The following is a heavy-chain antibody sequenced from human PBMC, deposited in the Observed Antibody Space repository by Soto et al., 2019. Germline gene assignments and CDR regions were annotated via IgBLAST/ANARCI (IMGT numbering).Heavy chain of an antibody. D-gene: IGHD5-18*01. Sequence: QVHLVQSGAEVKKPGASVKVSCRSSGYTFTSNAIHWVRQAPGQSLEWMGWVNAGNGYTKYLQNFQGRVTISSDTSASTAYMELNSLRSEDTAVYYGAGGAHTYGYVFDYWGQGTLVTVSS. V-gene: IGHV1-3*01. J-gene: IGHJ4*02. CDR3: AGGAHTYGYVFDY. CDR2: VNAGNGYT. CDR1: GYTFTSNA.